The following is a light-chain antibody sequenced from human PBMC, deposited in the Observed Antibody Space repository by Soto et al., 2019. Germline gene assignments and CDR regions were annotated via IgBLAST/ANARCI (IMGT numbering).Light chain of an antibody. CDR1: QGISNW. CDR3: QQAYSLPVT. J-gene: IGKJ2*01. CDR2: AAS. Sequence: DIQLTQSPSSVSASVGDRVTLTCRASQGISNWLAWYQQKPGKAPKPLISAASTLQGGVPSRFSGSFSGTDFTLTITSLQAEDFATYFCQQAYSLPVTFGQGTKLEIK. V-gene: IGKV1-12*01.